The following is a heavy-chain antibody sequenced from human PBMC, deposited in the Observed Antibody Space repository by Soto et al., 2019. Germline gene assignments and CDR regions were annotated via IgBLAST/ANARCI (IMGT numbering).Heavy chain of an antibody. J-gene: IGHJ4*02. V-gene: IGHV3-23*01. CDR2: ISESGGST. CDR3: AKDLESLQLWFALVY. Sequence: GGSLRLSCAASGFTFRNYWMSWVRQAPGKGLEWVSAISESGGSTYYADSVKGRFTISRDNSKNTLYLQMNSLRAEDTAVYYCAKDLESLQLWFALVYWGQGTLVTVSS. D-gene: IGHD5-18*01. CDR1: GFTFRNYW.